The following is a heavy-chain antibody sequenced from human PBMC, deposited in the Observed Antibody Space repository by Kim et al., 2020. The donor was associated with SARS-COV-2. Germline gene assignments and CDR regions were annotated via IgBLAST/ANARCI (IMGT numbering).Heavy chain of an antibody. V-gene: IGHV3-30*02. J-gene: IGHJ6*02. CDR3: AKASRSYGYYYYGMDV. D-gene: IGHD5-18*01. Sequence: SVKGRFTISRDNSKNTLYLQMNSLRAEDTAVYYCAKASRSYGYYYYGMDVWGQGTTVTVSS.